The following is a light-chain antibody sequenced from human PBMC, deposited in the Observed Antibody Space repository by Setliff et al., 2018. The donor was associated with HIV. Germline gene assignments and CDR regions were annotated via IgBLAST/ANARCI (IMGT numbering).Light chain of an antibody. V-gene: IGLV2-14*02. J-gene: IGLJ1*01. CDR3: TSYSSNTTLGI. CDR2: EVS. Sequence: QSALTQPASVSGSPGQSITLSCTGTSSDVGSYNLVSWYQHHPGKAPKLMIYEVSKRPSGVSNRFSGSKSGNTASLTISGLQAEGEADYYCTSYSSNTTLGIFGTGTKVTVL. CDR1: SSDVGSYNL.